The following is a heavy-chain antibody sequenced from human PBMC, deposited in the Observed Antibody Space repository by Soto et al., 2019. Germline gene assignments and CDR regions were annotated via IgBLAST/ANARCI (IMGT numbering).Heavy chain of an antibody. V-gene: IGHV4-59*12. CDR3: AKEAPRVEPGTRDAFNI. J-gene: IGHJ3*02. Sequence: SSETLSLTCTVSGGSISSYYWSWIRQPPGKGLEWIGYIYYSGSTNYNPSLKSRVTISVDTSKNQFSLKLDSVTAADTAVYYCAKEAPRVEPGTRDAFNIWGQGTMVTVSS. CDR2: IYYSGST. CDR1: GGSISSYY. D-gene: IGHD1-1*01.